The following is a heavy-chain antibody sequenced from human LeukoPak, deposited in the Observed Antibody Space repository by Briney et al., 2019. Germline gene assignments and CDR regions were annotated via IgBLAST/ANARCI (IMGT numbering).Heavy chain of an antibody. Sequence: GEDMKISCKGAGCSFTSYCIGWGRQMPARGLAWMGIIYPCDSDTRYSPSFQGRVTISADKSISTAYLQWSRLKAPDTAMYYCARRYCSSCISYFYFYFSGQETLVTVSS. CDR1: GCSFTSYC. CDR2: IYPCDSDT. J-gene: IGHJ4*02. CDR3: ARRYCSSCISYFYFYF. D-gene: IGHD2-2*01. V-gene: IGHV5-51*01.